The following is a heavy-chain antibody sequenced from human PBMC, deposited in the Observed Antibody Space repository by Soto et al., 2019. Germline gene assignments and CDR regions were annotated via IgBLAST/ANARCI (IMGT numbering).Heavy chain of an antibody. V-gene: IGHV3-9*01. J-gene: IGHJ4*02. Sequence: ESGGGLVQPSRSLRLSCAASGFTFDDYAMHWVRQAPGKGLEWVSGLSWNSGSIGYADSVKGRFTISRDNAKNSLYLQMTSLTTEYTALYYCGKGLKVYAMGYFDYWVQSTLVTVSS. CDR2: LSWNSGSI. CDR1: GFTFDDYA. CDR3: GKGLKVYAMGYFDY. D-gene: IGHD2-8*01.